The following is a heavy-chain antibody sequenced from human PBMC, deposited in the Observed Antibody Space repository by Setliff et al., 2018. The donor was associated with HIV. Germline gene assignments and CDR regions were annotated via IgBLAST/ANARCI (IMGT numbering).Heavy chain of an antibody. CDR1: GGTFSSNA. CDR3: ARAGCSSTSCYSLGYYYMDV. J-gene: IGHJ6*03. V-gene: IGHV1-69*10. CDR2: IIPILSIA. D-gene: IGHD2-2*01. Sequence: SVKVSCKTSGGTFSSNAISWVRQAPGQGLEWMGGIIPILSIANYAQKFQGRVTITADKSTNTAYMELRSLRSDDTAVYYCARAGCSSTSCYSLGYYYMDVWGKGTTVTVSS.